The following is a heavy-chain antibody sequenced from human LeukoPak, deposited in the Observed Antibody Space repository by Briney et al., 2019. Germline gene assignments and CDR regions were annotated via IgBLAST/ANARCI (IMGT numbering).Heavy chain of an antibody. CDR3: ARRGISQGYYMDV. D-gene: IGHD6-13*01. CDR1: GYSISSGYY. J-gene: IGHJ6*03. Sequence: SETLSLTCTVSGYSISSGYYWGWIRQPPGKGLEWIGRIYYRGSTYYNPSLKSRVTISVDTSKNQFSLKLSSVTAADTAVYYCARRGISQGYYMDVWGKGTTVTISS. V-gene: IGHV4-38-2*02. CDR2: IYYRGST.